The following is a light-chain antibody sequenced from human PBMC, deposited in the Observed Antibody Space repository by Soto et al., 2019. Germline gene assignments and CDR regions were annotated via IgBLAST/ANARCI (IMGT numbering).Light chain of an antibody. CDR2: NNN. CDR1: SSNIGSNT. V-gene: IGLV1-44*01. CDR3: AAWDASLKGV. J-gene: IGLJ2*01. Sequence: QSVLTQPPSASGTPGQRVTISCSGSSSNIGSNTVNWYQQLPGTAPKLLIYNNNQRPSGVPDRSSGSKSGTSASLAISGLQSEDEADYYCAAWDASLKGVFGGGTKVTVL.